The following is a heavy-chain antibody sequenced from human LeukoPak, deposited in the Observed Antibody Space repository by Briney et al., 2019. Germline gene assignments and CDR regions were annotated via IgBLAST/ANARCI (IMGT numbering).Heavy chain of an antibody. V-gene: IGHV4-30-2*01. D-gene: IGHD3-10*01. CDR2: IYHSGST. Sequence: PSQTLSLTCTVSGGSISSGGYYWSWIRQPPGKGLEWIGYIYHSGSTYYNPSLKNRVTISVDRSKNQFSLKLSSVTAADTAVYYCAREVITMVRGVMVWGQGTLVTVSS. J-gene: IGHJ4*02. CDR1: GGSISSGGYY. CDR3: AREVITMVRGVMV.